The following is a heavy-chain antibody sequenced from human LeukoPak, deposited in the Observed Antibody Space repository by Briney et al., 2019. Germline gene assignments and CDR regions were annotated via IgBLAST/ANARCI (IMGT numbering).Heavy chain of an antibody. V-gene: IGHV3-30*02. D-gene: IGHD4-17*01. CDR3: ARDNDYGDDDFDY. Sequence: GGSLRLSCAASGFTFSSYGMQWVRQAPGKGLEWVAFIRDDGSNKYYADSVKGRFTISRDNSKNTLYLQMNSLRAEDTAVYYCARDNDYGDDDFDYWGQGTLVTVSS. J-gene: IGHJ4*02. CDR2: IRDDGSNK. CDR1: GFTFSSYG.